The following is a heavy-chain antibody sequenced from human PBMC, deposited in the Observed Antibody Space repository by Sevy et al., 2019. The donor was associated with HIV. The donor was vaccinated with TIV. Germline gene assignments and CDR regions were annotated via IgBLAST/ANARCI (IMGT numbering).Heavy chain of an antibody. CDR2: IRGKPYGGTT. J-gene: IGHJ6*02. D-gene: IGHD1-26*01. CDR1: GFTFGDYT. V-gene: IGHV3-49*04. CDR3: TRVEGAADWGMDV. Sequence: GESLKISCTPSGFTFGDYTMTWVRQAPGKGLEWVAFIRGKPYGGTTEYAASVKGRFSISRDDSKSIAYLQMNSLKIEDTGVYYCTRVEGAADWGMDVWGQGTTVIVSS.